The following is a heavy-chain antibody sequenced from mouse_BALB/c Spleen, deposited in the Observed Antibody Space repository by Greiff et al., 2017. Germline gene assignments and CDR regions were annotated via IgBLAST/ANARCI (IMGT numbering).Heavy chain of an antibody. V-gene: IGHV14-3*02. Sequence: EVQLQESGAELVKPGASVKLSCTASGFNIKDTYMHWVKQRPEQGLEWIGRIDPANGNTKYDPKFQGKATITADTSSNTAYLQLSSLTSEDTAVYYCARYPIGGYWGQGTTLTVSS. CDR1: GFNIKDTY. D-gene: IGHD3-1*01. J-gene: IGHJ2*01. CDR2: IDPANGNT. CDR3: ARYPIGGY.